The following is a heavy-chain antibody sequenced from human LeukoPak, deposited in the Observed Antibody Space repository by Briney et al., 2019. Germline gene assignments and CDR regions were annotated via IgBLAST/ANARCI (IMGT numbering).Heavy chain of an antibody. CDR3: AKDALRGFDNSISLEY. V-gene: IGHV3-33*06. CDR2: IWHDGSSN. Sequence: RGALRLSCAASGFIFSHYGLHWVRPAPRKGLGRVADIWHDGSSNYYADSVKGRFTISRDNSEITVYPQMNSLRAEDTAVYYCAKDALRGFDNSISLEYWGQGDLVTVSS. D-gene: IGHD4-11*01. J-gene: IGHJ4*02. CDR1: GFIFSHYG.